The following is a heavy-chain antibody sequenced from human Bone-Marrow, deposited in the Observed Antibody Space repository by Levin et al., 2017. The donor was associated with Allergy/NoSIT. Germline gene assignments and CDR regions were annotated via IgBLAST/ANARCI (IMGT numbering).Heavy chain of an antibody. D-gene: IGHD6-19*01. CDR2: IKSKSDGGTT. CDR3: TVSSWYRS. V-gene: IGHV3-15*07. CDR1: GFTFSDAW. J-gene: IGHJ4*02. Sequence: PGGSLRLSCEASGFTFSDAWMNWVRQAPGKGLEWVGRIKSKSDGGTTDYAAPVKGRFTISRDDSKNTLFLQMNGLKSEDTAVYHCTVSSWYRSWGQGTLVTVSS.